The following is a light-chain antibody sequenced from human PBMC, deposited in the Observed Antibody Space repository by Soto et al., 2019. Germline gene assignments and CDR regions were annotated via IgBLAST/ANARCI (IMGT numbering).Light chain of an antibody. CDR3: QQYGSSPPT. J-gene: IGKJ1*01. V-gene: IGKV3-20*01. CDR1: QSVSTNY. Sequence: EIVLTQSPGTLSFSPGERATLSCMASQSVSTNYLAWYQRKPGQAPRLLIYGASSRATDIPNRVSGSGSGKDFTLTSTRLKAEDFAVDYCQQYGSSPPTFGEGTKVEIK. CDR2: GAS.